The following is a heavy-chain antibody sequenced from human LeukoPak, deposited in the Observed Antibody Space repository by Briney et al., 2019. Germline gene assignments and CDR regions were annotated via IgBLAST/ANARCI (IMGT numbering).Heavy chain of an antibody. V-gene: IGHV4-34*01. CDR1: GGSFSGYY. CDR2: INHSGST. D-gene: IGHD6-25*01. J-gene: IGHJ4*02. Sequence: SETLSLTCAVYGGSFSGYYWSWIRQPPGKGLEWIGEINHSGSTNYNPSLKSRVTISVDTSKNQFSLKLSPVTAADTAVYYCASSRLRSHDYWGQGTLVTVSS. CDR3: ASSRLRSHDY.